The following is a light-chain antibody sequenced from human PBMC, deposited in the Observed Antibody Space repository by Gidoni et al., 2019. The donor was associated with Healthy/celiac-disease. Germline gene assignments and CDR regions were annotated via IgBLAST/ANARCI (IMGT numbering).Light chain of an antibody. J-gene: IGLJ3*02. CDR2: YDD. Sequence: QSVLTQPPSVSEAPRQRVTISCSGSSSNIGNNAVNWYQQLPGKAPKLLIYYDDLLPSGVSDRFSGSKSGTSASRAISGLQSEDEADYYCAAWDDSLNVLVFGGGTKLTVL. CDR1: SSNIGNNA. V-gene: IGLV1-36*01. CDR3: AAWDDSLNVLV.